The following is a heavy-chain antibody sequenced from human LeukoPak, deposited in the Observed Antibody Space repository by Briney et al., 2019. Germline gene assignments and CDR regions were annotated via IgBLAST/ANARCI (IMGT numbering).Heavy chain of an antibody. CDR3: VLGHYGGLFDN. J-gene: IGHJ4*02. CDR2: ISNDENNK. D-gene: IGHD4-23*01. Sequence: GGSLRLSCAASGFTFTRYDMHWVRQAPGKGLEWVAVISNDENNKDSGNSVKGRFTIARGNSKNTLFLQMNSLRVEDTAVYYCVLGHYGGLFDNWGQGALVIVSS. V-gene: IGHV3-30-3*01. CDR1: GFTFTRYD.